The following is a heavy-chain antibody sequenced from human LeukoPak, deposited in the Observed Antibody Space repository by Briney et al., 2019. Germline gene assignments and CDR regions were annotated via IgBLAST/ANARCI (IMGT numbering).Heavy chain of an antibody. CDR3: AGYYDFWSGYYTY. V-gene: IGHV4-38-2*01. CDR1: GYSISSGYY. J-gene: IGHJ4*02. CDR2: IYHSGST. Sequence: SETLSLTCAVSGYSISSGYYWGWIRQPPGKGLEWIGSIYHSGSTYYNPSLKSRVTISVDTSKNQFSLKLSSVTAADTAVYYCAGYYDFWSGYYTYWGQGTLVTVSS. D-gene: IGHD3-3*01.